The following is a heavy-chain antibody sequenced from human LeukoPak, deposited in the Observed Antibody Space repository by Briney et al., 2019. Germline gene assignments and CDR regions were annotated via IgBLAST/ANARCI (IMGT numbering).Heavy chain of an antibody. D-gene: IGHD3-22*01. CDR2: IYPDDSKT. J-gene: IGHJ4*02. CDR1: GYSFTSYW. V-gene: IGHV5-51*01. CDR3: TTYFETGGYFAFDH. Sequence: PGESLKISCKGSGYSFTSYWIGWVRQRPGKGLEWMTIIYPDDSKTIYSPSLQGQVTVSVDKSLGTAYLQWSSLKASDTAMYYCTTYFETGGYFAFDHWGQGTLVTVSS.